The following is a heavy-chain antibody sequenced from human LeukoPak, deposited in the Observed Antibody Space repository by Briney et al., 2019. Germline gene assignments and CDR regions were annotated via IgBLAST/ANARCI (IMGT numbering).Heavy chain of an antibody. Sequence: GASVKVSCKASGYTFTRYDINWVRQATGQGLEWMGWMNPNSGITGYAPRLQGRVTMTRNTSISTAYMELSSLRSEDTAVSYCAREPIVSNYYYYGMDVWGQGTTVTVSS. CDR3: AREPIVSNYYYYGMDV. CDR1: GYTFTRYD. CDR2: MNPNSGIT. J-gene: IGHJ6*02. D-gene: IGHD3-22*01. V-gene: IGHV1-8*01.